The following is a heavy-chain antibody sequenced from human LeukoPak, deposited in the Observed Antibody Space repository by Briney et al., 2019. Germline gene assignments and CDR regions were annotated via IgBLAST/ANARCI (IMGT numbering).Heavy chain of an antibody. CDR3: ARDNSYGNWFDP. V-gene: IGHV4-59*01. Sequence: SETLSLTCTVSGGSISSYYWSRIRQPPGKGLEWIGYIYYSGSTNYNPSLKSRVTISVDTSKNQFSLKLSSVTAADTAVYYCARDNSYGNWFDPWGQGTLVTVSS. J-gene: IGHJ5*02. CDR2: IYYSGST. CDR1: GGSISSYY. D-gene: IGHD5-18*01.